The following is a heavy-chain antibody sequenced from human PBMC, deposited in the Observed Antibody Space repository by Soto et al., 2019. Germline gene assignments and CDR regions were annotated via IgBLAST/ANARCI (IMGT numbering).Heavy chain of an antibody. V-gene: IGHV1-2*04. J-gene: IGHJ4*02. Sequence: ASVKVSCKASGYTFTGYYMHWVRQAPGQGLEWMGWINPISGGTKYAQKFQGWVTMTRDTSISTAYMELSRLRSDDTAMYYYARLYSVYDYKFDYWGQGTLVTVSS. CDR2: INPISGGT. CDR3: ARLYSVYDYKFDY. CDR1: GYTFTGYY. D-gene: IGHD5-12*01.